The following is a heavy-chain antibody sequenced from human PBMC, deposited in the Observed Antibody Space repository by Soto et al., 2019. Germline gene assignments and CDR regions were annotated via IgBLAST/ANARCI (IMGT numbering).Heavy chain of an antibody. J-gene: IGHJ6*02. D-gene: IGHD1-7*01. CDR2: IDPSDSYT. CDR3: ARVNWNYGASQEYYYYGMDV. CDR1: GYSFTSYW. Sequence: PGESLKISCKGSGYSFTSYWISWVRQMPGKGLEWMGRIDPSDSYTNYSPSFQGHVTISADKSISTAYLQWSSLKASDTAMYYCARVNWNYGASQEYYYYGMDVWGQGTTVTVSS. V-gene: IGHV5-10-1*01.